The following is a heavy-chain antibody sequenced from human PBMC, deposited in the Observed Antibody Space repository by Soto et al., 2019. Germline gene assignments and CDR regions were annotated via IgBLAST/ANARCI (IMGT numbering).Heavy chain of an antibody. V-gene: IGHV4-31*03. J-gene: IGHJ5*02. CDR2: IYYSGST. Sequence: SETLSLTCTVSGGSISSGGYYWNWIRQHPGKGLEWIGYIYYSGSTYYNPSLKSRVTISVNTSKNQFSLKLSSVTAADTAVYYCARGRAGNWFDPWGQGTLVTVSS. CDR3: ARGRAGNWFDP. CDR1: GGSISSGGYY.